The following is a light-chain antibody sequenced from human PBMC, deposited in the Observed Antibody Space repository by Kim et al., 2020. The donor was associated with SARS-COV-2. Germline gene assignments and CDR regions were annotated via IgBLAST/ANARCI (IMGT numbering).Light chain of an antibody. CDR2: DND. J-gene: IGLJ2*01. CDR1: RSNVVSKY. V-gene: IGLV1-51*01. CDR3: GTWDSSLSAAV. Sequence: GQKVTISCSGRRSNVVSKYVSWYQQFPGTAPKLLIYDNDKRPSGIPDRFSGSKSGTSATLGITGLQPGDEADYYCGTWDSSLSAAVFGGGTQLTVL.